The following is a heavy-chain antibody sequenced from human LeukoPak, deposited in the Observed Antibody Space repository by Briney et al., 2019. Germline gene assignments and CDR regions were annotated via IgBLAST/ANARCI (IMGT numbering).Heavy chain of an antibody. CDR1: GGSISSGGYS. J-gene: IGHJ5*02. D-gene: IGHD6-13*01. V-gene: IGHV4-30-2*03. Sequence: SQTLSLTCAVSGGSISSGGYSWSWIRQPPGKGLEWIGYISYSGTTNYNPSLKSRVTISIDTSKNQFSLKLSSVTAADTAVYYCARGVNWIDPWGQGTLVTVSS. CDR3: ARGVNWIDP. CDR2: ISYSGTT.